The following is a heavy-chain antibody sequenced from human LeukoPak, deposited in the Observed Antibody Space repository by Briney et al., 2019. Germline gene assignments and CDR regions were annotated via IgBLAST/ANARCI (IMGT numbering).Heavy chain of an antibody. CDR1: GYTFTGYY. CDR2: INPDSGGT. J-gene: IGHJ6*03. V-gene: IGHV1-2*02. CDR3: ARGPGGVIDYTDV. D-gene: IGHD3-10*01. Sequence: ASVKVSCKASGYTFTGYYMNWVRQAPGQGLEWMGWINPDSGGTFYEQKFQGRVTMTTDTSISTAYMELNRLKSDDTAVYYCARGPGGVIDYTDVWGKGTTVTVSS.